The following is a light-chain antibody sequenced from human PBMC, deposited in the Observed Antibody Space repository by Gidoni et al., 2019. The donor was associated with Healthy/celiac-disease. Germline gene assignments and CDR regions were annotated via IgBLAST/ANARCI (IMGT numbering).Light chain of an antibody. CDR2: AAS. CDR3: QQLNSYLWT. J-gene: IGKJ1*01. CDR1: QGISSY. Sequence: DIQLTHSPSFLSASVGDRVTIPCRASQGISSYLAWYQQKPGKAPKLLIYAASTLQSGVPSRFSGSGSGTEFTLTISSLQPEDFATYYCQQLNSYLWTFXQXTKVEIK. V-gene: IGKV1-9*01.